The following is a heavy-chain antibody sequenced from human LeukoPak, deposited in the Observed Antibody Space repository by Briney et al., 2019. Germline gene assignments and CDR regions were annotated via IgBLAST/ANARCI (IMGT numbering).Heavy chain of an antibody. CDR1: GGSISSGGYY. D-gene: IGHD3-10*01. V-gene: IGHV4-61*08. Sequence: PSETLSLTCTVSGGSISSGGYYWSWIRQPPGKGLEWIGYIYYSGSTNYNPSLKSRVTISVDTFKNQFSLKLSSVTAADTAVYYCARAFSLWFGEISWFDPWGQGTLVTVSS. CDR2: IYYSGST. J-gene: IGHJ5*02. CDR3: ARAFSLWFGEISWFDP.